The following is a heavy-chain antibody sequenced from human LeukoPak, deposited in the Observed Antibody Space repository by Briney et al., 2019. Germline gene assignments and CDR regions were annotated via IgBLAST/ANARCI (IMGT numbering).Heavy chain of an antibody. V-gene: IGHV3-48*03. CDR1: GFTFSSYE. J-gene: IGHJ4*02. CDR2: ISSSGSTI. Sequence: GGSLRLSCAASGFTFSSYEMNWVRQAPGKGLGWVSYISSSGSTIYYADSVKGRFTISRDNAKNSLYLQMNSLRAEDTAVYYCARQGATTLDYWGQGTLVTVSS. CDR3: ARQGATTLDY. D-gene: IGHD1-26*01.